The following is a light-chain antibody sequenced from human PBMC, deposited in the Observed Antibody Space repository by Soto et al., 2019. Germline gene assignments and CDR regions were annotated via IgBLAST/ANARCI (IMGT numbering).Light chain of an antibody. V-gene: IGKV3-15*01. Sequence: EVVMTQSPATLSVSPGESATLSCRASQSISSSKLAWYQQNPGQAPRLLLFGVSNRATGIPARFSGSGSGTEFSLTISSLQSEDFAVYYCQQYNNWPLTFGQGTRLEIK. CDR3: QQYNNWPLT. J-gene: IGKJ5*01. CDR1: QSISSS. CDR2: GVS.